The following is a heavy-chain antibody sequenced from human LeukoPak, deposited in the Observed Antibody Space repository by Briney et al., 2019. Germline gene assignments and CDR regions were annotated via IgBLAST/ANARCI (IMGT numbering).Heavy chain of an antibody. CDR3: ARGIGTINFDY. V-gene: IGHV4-4*07. D-gene: IGHD1-7*01. Sequence: SETPSLTCSVSGGSMSSYYWSWIRQPAGKGLEWIGRIYTTGNTNYNPSLKSRVTISVDTSKNQFSLKLDSVTAADTAVCYCARGIGTINFDYWGQGVLVTVSS. CDR1: GGSMSSYY. J-gene: IGHJ4*02. CDR2: IYTTGNT.